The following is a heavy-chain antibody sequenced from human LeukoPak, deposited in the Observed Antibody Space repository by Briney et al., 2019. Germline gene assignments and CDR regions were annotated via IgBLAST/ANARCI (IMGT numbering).Heavy chain of an antibody. V-gene: IGHV4-38-2*02. CDR3: ARDRGGGYLDY. CDR2: IYHSGST. CDR1: GYPISSGYY. J-gene: IGHJ4*02. Sequence: LETLSLTCTVSGYPISSGYYWGWIRQPPGKGLEWIGSIYHSGSTYYNPSLKSRVTISVDTSKNQFSLKLSSVTAADTAVYYWARDRGGGYLDYWGQGTLVTVSS. D-gene: IGHD3-10*01.